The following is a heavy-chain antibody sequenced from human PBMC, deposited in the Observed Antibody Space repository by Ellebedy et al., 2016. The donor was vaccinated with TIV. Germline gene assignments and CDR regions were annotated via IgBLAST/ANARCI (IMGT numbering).Heavy chain of an antibody. V-gene: IGHV3-7*01. D-gene: IGHD5-18*01. J-gene: IGHJ3*01. CDR1: GFRFSSYW. CDR3: ATDGSYGYHLSPANAFVF. Sequence: GESLKISCVASGFRFSSYWMSWVRQAPGKGLEWVANMRQDGGDKYYVDSVKGRFTISRDNAKSSLYLQINSVRAEDPAVYYCATDGSYGYHLSPANAFVFWGQGTTVTVSS. CDR2: MRQDGGDK.